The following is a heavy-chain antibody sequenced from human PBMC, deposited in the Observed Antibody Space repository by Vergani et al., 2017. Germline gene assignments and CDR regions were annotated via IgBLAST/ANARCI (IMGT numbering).Heavy chain of an antibody. CDR2: IYTSGST. D-gene: IGHD3-16*01. Sequence: QVQLQESRPGLVKPSETLSLTCTVSGGSISSYYWCWIRQPAGKGLEWIGRIYTSGSTNYNPSLKSRVTMSVDTSKNHFSLKLSSVTAAGTAVYYCARVIWGGDYDMDVWGKGTTVTVSS. V-gene: IGHV4-4*07. CDR1: GGSISSYY. J-gene: IGHJ6*03. CDR3: ARVIWGGDYDMDV.